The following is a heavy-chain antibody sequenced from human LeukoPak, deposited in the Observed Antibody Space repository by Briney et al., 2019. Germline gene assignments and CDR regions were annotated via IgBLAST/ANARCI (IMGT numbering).Heavy chain of an antibody. D-gene: IGHD5-12*01. CDR1: GFTFSGYS. CDR2: ISSSSSSK. J-gene: IGHJ4*02. CDR3: AGSSGYEYYFDY. Sequence: GGSLRLSCAASGFTFSGYSMNWVRQAPGKGLEWVSYISSSSSSKCYADSVRGRFTISRDNAKNSLYLQMNSLRAEDTAVYYCAGSSGYEYYFDYWGQGTLVTVSS. V-gene: IGHV3-48*01.